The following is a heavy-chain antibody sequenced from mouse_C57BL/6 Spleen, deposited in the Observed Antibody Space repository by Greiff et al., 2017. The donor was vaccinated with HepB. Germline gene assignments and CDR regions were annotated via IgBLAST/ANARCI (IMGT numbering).Heavy chain of an antibody. D-gene: IGHD4-1*01. J-gene: IGHJ2*01. CDR1: GYAFSSSW. CDR2: IYPGDGDT. V-gene: IGHV1-82*01. CDR3: AREDLGRGFDY. Sequence: QVQLKESGPELVKPGASVKISCKASGYAFSSSWMNWVKQRPGKGLEWIGRIYPGDGDTNYNGKFKGKATLTADKSSSTAYMQLSSLTSEDSAVYFCAREDLGRGFDYWGQGTTLTVSS.